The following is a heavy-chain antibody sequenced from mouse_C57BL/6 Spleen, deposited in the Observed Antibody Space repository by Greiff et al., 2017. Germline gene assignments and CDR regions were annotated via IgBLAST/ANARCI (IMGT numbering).Heavy chain of an antibody. Sequence: EVQLQQSGEGLVKPGGSLKLSCAASGFTFSSYAMSWVRQTPEKRLEWVAYISSGGDYIYYADTVKGRFTISRDNARNTLYLQMSSLKSEDTAMYYCTRGNYDYDSAWFAYWGQGTLVTVSA. J-gene: IGHJ3*01. CDR3: TRGNYDYDSAWFAY. D-gene: IGHD2-4*01. CDR1: GFTFSSYA. V-gene: IGHV5-9-1*02. CDR2: ISSGGDYI.